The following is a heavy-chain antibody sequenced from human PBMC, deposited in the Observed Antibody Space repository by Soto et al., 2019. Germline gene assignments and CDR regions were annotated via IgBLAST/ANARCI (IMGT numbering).Heavy chain of an antibody. D-gene: IGHD3-10*01. CDR1: AFTFSTYN. CDR2: ISSSSSYI. Sequence: PGGALRLSCAASAFTFSTYNINWVRQAPGKGLEWVSSISSSSSYIYYADSVKGRFTISRDDARNSLYLQMNSLRAEDTAVYYCARGRARDYYYGMDVWGQGTTVTVSS. J-gene: IGHJ6*02. CDR3: ARGRARDYYYGMDV. V-gene: IGHV3-21*01.